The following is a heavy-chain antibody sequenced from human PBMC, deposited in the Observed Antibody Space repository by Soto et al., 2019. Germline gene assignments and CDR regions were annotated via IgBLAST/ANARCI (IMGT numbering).Heavy chain of an antibody. CDR2: IDSRGRTL. J-gene: IGHJ4*02. Sequence: GGSLRLSCAASGFTFTDYSMSWIRQAPGKGLEWLAFIDSRGRTLSYADSVKGRFTISRDNAKNSLYLQMHSLRADDTAVYYCARQAARNYIDYWGQGDVVTVSS. D-gene: IGHD6-6*01. V-gene: IGHV3-11*01. CDR3: ARQAARNYIDY. CDR1: GFTFTDYS.